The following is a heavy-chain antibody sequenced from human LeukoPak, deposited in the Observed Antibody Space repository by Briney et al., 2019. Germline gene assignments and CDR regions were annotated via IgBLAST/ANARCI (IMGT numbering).Heavy chain of an antibody. V-gene: IGHV1-2*02. J-gene: IGHJ4*02. CDR3: ARGGFGVVPPVGFDY. Sequence: ASVKVSCKASGYTFTGYYMHWVRQAPGQGLEWMGWINPNSGGTNYAQKFQGRVTMTRATSISTAYMELSRLRSDDTGAYYCARGGFGVVPPVGFDYWGQGTLVTVSS. CDR2: INPNSGGT. CDR1: GYTFTGYY. D-gene: IGHD3-3*01.